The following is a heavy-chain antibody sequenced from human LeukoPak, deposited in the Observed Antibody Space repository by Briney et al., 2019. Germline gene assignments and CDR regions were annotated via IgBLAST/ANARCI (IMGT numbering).Heavy chain of an antibody. J-gene: IGHJ4*02. Sequence: PGGSLRLSCAASGFTFSSYAMSWVRQAPGKGLEWVSAISGSGGSTYYADSVKGRFTISRDNSKNTLYLQMNSLRAEDTAVYYCAKDHSGGDGYNSLDYWGQGTLVTVSS. V-gene: IGHV3-23*01. CDR1: GFTFSSYA. CDR2: ISGSGGST. D-gene: IGHD5-24*01. CDR3: AKDHSGGDGYNSLDY.